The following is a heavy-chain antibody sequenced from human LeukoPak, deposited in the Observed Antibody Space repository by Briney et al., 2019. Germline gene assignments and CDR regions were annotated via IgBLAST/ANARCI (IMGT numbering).Heavy chain of an antibody. CDR3: ARDHYASSGYFDY. CDR2: ISSGGSSI. D-gene: IGHD3-22*01. CDR1: GFTYSDSY. V-gene: IGHV3-11*01. Sequence: GGSLRLSCTASGFTYSDSYMTWIRQARGEGLEWVSYISSGGSSIHYADSVKGRFTISRDNAKNSLFLQMDSLRAEDTAVYYCARDHYASSGYFDYWGQGTLVTVSS. J-gene: IGHJ4*02.